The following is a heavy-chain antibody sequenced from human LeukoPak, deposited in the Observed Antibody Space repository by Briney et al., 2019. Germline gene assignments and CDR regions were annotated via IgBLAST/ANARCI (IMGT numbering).Heavy chain of an antibody. D-gene: IGHD3-22*01. V-gene: IGHV3-23*01. Sequence: PGGSLRLSCAASGFTFSNAWMSWVRQAPGKGLEWVSGIGVGGTTYYADSVKGRFTISRDTSKNTLYLQMNSLRAEDTAVYYCAKTQGYYDCWGQGTLVTVSS. CDR1: GFTFSNAW. J-gene: IGHJ4*02. CDR3: AKTQGYYDC. CDR2: IGVGGTT.